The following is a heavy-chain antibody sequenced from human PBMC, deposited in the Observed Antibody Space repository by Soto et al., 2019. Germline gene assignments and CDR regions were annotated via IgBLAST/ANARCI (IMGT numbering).Heavy chain of an antibody. J-gene: IGHJ4*02. CDR2: IYYSGST. Sequence: SETLSHTCTVSGGSISSYYWSWIRQPPGKGLEWIGYIYYSGSTNYNPSLKSRVTISVDTSKNQFSLKLSSVTAADTAVYYCARVRGYSSGWYLGYDYWGQGTLVTVSS. V-gene: IGHV4-59*01. D-gene: IGHD6-19*01. CDR1: GGSISSYY. CDR3: ARVRGYSSGWYLGYDY.